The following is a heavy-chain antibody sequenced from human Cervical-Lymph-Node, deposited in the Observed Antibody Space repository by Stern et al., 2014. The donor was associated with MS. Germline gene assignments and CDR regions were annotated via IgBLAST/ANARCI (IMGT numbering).Heavy chain of an antibody. CDR3: ARGGGGFSF. V-gene: IGHV3-21*06. D-gene: IGHD3-10*01. Sequence: EVQLVESGGGLVKPGGSLRLSCAASGFTFSTSAMNWVRQAPGKGLECVSSINGRSTSMHYADSLKGRFTISRDNSNNSLYLQMNSLRAEDTAVYYCARGGGGFSFWGLGTLVTVSS. J-gene: IGHJ4*02. CDR1: GFTFSTSA. CDR2: INGRSTSM.